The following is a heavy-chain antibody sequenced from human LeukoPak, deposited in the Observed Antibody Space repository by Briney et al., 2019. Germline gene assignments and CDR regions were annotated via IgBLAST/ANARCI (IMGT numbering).Heavy chain of an antibody. CDR2: IYYSGST. D-gene: IGHD1-26*01. J-gene: IGHJ6*03. CDR1: GGPTSSYY. CDR3: ARARVGATNYYYYYMDV. V-gene: IGHV4-59*08. Sequence: PSETLSLTCTVSGGPTSSYYWSWIRQPPGKGLEWIGYIYYSGSTNYNPSLKSRVTISVDTSKNQFSLKLSSVTAADTAVYYCARARVGATNYYYYYMDVWGKGTTVTVSS.